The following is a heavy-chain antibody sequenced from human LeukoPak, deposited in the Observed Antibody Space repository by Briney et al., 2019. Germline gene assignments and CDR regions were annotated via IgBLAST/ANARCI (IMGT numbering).Heavy chain of an antibody. CDR3: ARGLVVLMVYAKMGYFDY. CDR2: IYYSGST. J-gene: IGHJ4*02. D-gene: IGHD2-8*01. V-gene: IGHV4-30-4*08. CDR1: GGSISSGDYY. Sequence: SQTLSLTCTVSGGSISSGDYYWRWIRQPPGKGLEWIGYIYYSGSTYYNPSLKSRVTISVDTSKNQFSLKLSSVTAADTAVYYCARGLVVLMVYAKMGYFDYWGQGTLVTVSS.